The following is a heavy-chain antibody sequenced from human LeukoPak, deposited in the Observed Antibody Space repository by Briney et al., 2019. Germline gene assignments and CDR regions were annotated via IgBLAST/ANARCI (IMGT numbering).Heavy chain of an antibody. CDR1: GDSISSGGYY. CDR2: IYHSGST. CDR3: ARELAAGKFDY. D-gene: IGHD6-13*01. J-gene: IGHJ4*02. Sequence: SETLSLTCTVSGDSISSGGYYWSWIRQPPGKGLEWIGYIYHSGSTYYNPSLKSRVTISVDRSENQFSLKLSSVTAADTAVYYCARELAAGKFDYWGQGTLVTGSS. V-gene: IGHV4-30-2*01.